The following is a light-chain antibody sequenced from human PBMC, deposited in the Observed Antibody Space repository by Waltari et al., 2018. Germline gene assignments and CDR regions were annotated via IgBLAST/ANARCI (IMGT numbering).Light chain of an antibody. CDR1: SFDVANYNL. V-gene: IGLV2-23*01. J-gene: IGLJ3*02. CDR3: CSYAGSWV. CDR2: EDA. Sequence: QSALTHPASASGSPGQSITISCTGSSFDVANYNLVSWYQHHPGKAPKLMIYEDAKRPSGVSNRFSGSKSGNTASLTISGLQAEDEADYYCCSYAGSWVFGGGTKLTVL.